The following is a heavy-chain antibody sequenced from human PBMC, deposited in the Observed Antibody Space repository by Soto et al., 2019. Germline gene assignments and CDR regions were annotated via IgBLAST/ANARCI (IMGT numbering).Heavy chain of an antibody. CDR2: IYYSGRT. Sequence: QVQLQESGPGLVKPSETLSLTCTVSGGSISSYYWSWIRQPPGKGLEWIGYIYYSGRTNYNPSLKSRVTRSVDSSNIQFCLKLSSVTAADTAVYFFARGVAVAGTYRCDWFDPWGEGTLVTVSS. CDR1: GGSISSYY. CDR3: ARGVAVAGTYRCDWFDP. D-gene: IGHD6-19*01. J-gene: IGHJ5*02. V-gene: IGHV4-59*01.